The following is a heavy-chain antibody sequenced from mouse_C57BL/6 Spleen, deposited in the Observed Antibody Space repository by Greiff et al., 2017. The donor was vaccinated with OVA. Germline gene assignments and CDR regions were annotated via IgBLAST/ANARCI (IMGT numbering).Heavy chain of an antibody. Sequence: VQLQQSGPGMVKPSQSLSLTCTVTGYSITSGYDWHWIRHFPGNKLEWMGYISYSGSTNYNPSLKSRISITHDTSKNHFFLKLNSVTTEDTATYYCARGGSGTWYFDVWGTGTTVTVSS. CDR1: GYSITSGYD. V-gene: IGHV3-1*01. D-gene: IGHD4-1*01. CDR2: ISYSGST. J-gene: IGHJ1*03. CDR3: ARGGSGTWYFDV.